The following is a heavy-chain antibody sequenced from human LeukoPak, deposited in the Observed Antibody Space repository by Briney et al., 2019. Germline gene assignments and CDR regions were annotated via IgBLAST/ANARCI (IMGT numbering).Heavy chain of an antibody. CDR3: ARIGFRDYVWGSYRDNWFDP. CDR2: IKQDGSEK. Sequence: PGGSLRLSCAASGFTFSSYWMSWVRQAPGKGLEWVANIKQDGSEKYYVDSVKGRFTISRDNAKNSLYLQMNSLRAEDTAVYYCARIGFRDYVWGSYRDNWFDPWGQGTLVTVSS. CDR1: GFTFSSYW. V-gene: IGHV3-7*01. D-gene: IGHD3-16*02. J-gene: IGHJ5*02.